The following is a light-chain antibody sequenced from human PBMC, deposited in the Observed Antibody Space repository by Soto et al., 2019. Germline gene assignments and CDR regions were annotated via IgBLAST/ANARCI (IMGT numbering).Light chain of an antibody. V-gene: IGLV2-8*01. CDR3: SAYARGNIMI. CDR2: EVD. Sequence: QSALTQPPSASGSPGQSVTISCSGSGGDIGRYDFVSWYQQYPGKVPKLLIYEVDKRPSGVPDRFSGSKSGDRASLTVSGLRPEDEANYHCSAYARGNIMIFGGGTK. J-gene: IGLJ2*01. CDR1: GGDIGRYDF.